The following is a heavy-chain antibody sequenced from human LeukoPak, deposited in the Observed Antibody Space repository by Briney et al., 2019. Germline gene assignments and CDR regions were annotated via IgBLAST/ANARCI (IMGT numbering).Heavy chain of an antibody. V-gene: IGHV4-61*01. D-gene: IGHD5-18*01. Sequence: PSETLSLTCTVSGYSINSGYYWGWIRQPPGKGLEWIGYIYYSGSTNYNPSLKSRVTISVDTSKNQFSLKLSSVTAADTAVYYCARGKIGYSYGSSFDYWGQGTLVTVSS. CDR3: ARGKIGYSYGSSFDY. J-gene: IGHJ4*02. CDR1: GYSINSGYY. CDR2: IYYSGST.